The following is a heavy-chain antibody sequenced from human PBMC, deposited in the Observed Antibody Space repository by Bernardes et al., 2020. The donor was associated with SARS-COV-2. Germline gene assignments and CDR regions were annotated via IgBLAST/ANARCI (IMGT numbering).Heavy chain of an antibody. J-gene: IGHJ4*02. Sequence: GGSLRLSCAASGFTFSSYWMHWVRQAPGKGLVWVSRINSDGSSTSYADSVKGRFTISRDNAKNTLYLQMNSLRAEDTAVYYCARDWQQLTRREDLDYWGQGTLVTVSS. CDR3: ARDWQQLTRREDLDY. CDR1: GFTFSSYW. V-gene: IGHV3-74*01. D-gene: IGHD6-13*01. CDR2: INSDGSST.